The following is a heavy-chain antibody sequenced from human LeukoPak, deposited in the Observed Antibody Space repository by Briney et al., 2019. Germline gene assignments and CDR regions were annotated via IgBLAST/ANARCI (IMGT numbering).Heavy chain of an antibody. J-gene: IGHJ5*02. CDR1: GYTFTSYD. Sequence: ASVKVSCKASGYTFTSYDINWVRQAPGQGLEWMGWINPSSGGTNYAQKFQGRVTMTRDTSISTAYMDLSRLRSDDTAVYYCARGFRARTYCTGGVCYTNWFDPWGQGTLVTVSS. D-gene: IGHD2-8*02. V-gene: IGHV1-2*02. CDR3: ARGFRARTYCTGGVCYTNWFDP. CDR2: INPSSGGT.